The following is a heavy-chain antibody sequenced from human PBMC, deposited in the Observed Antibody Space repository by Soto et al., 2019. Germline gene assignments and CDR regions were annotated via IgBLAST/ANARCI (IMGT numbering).Heavy chain of an antibody. CDR3: ARVVGVGEGGRWEGVPLAV. D-gene: IGHD2-15*01. V-gene: IGHV3-66*01. Sequence: GGSLRLSCAASGFTVSSKYMSWVRQAPGNGLEWVSLIQSGGPTYYADSVKGRFTISRDASENTLHLQMDGLRAEATAFYSCARVVGVGEGGRWEGVPLAVGGKGTTVTVSP. J-gene: IGHJ6*04. CDR1: GFTVSSKY. CDR2: IQSGGPT.